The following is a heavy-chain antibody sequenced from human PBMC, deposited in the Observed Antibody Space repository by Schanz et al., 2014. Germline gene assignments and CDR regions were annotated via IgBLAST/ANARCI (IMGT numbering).Heavy chain of an antibody. D-gene: IGHD6-13*01. V-gene: IGHV1-69*09. CDR1: GYTFTSYD. CDR2: IIPSLGLA. J-gene: IGHJ4*02. CDR3: ASSGAGYSSSWDFDY. Sequence: QVQLVQSGAEVKKPGASVKVSCTASGYTFTSYDINWVRQAPGQGLEWMGRIIPSLGLAKYAQKFQGRVTITADKSTFTAYMDVSSLRSEDTAVYYCASSGAGYSSSWDFDYWGQGTLVTVSS.